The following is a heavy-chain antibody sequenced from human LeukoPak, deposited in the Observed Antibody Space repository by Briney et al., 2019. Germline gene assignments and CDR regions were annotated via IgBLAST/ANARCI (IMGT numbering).Heavy chain of an antibody. D-gene: IGHD6-13*01. CDR3: AKDVRLYPDSSSCYDY. V-gene: IGHV3-9*01. Sequence: GGSLRLPCAASGFTFDDYAMHWVRQAPGKGLEWVSGISWNSGSIGYADSVKGRFTISRDNAKNSLYLQMNSLRAEDTALYYCAKDVRLYPDSSSCYDYWGQGTLVTVSS. J-gene: IGHJ4*02. CDR1: GFTFDDYA. CDR2: ISWNSGSI.